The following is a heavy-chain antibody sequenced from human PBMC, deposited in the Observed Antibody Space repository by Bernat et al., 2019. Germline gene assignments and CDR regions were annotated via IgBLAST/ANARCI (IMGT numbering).Heavy chain of an antibody. V-gene: IGHV1-2*06. D-gene: IGHD2-2*01. CDR1: GYTFTGYY. CDR2: INPNSGGT. CDR3: ARGIMVGVPAAGY. J-gene: IGHJ4*02. Sequence: QVQLVQSGAEVKKPGAPVKVSCKASGYTFTGYYMHWVRQAPGQGLEWMGRINPNSGGTNYAQKFQGRVTMTRDTSISTAYMEVSRLRSDDTAVYYCARGIMVGVPAAGYWGQGTLVTVSS.